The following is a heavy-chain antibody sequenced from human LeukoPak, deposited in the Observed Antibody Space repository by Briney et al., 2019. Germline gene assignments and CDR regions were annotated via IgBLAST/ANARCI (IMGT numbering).Heavy chain of an antibody. D-gene: IGHD3-10*01. CDR1: GFTVSTNH. CDR2: IYSGGST. V-gene: IGHV3-53*01. J-gene: IGHJ4*02. CDR3: ARYIDRGF. Sequence: GGSLRLSCAASGFTVSTNHMNWVRQAPGKGLEWVSLIYSGGSTYYADSVKGRFTISRDNSDNTLYLQMNSLRVEDTSVYYCARYIDRGFWGQGTLVTVSS.